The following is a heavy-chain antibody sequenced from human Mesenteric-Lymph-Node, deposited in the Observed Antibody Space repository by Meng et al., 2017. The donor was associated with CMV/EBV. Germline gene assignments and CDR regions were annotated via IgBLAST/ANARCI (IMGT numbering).Heavy chain of an antibody. J-gene: IGHJ2*01. CDR2: TYYRSKWNN. D-gene: IGHD6-19*01. CDR3: ARDPRLGLIAVAVQGYFDL. Sequence: NSAAWNWIRQSPSRGLEWLGRTYYRSKWNNDYAVSVKSRITINPDTSKNQFSLQLNSVTPEDTAVYYCARDPRLGLIAVAVQGYFDLRGRGTLVTVSS. CDR1: NSAA. V-gene: IGHV6-1*01.